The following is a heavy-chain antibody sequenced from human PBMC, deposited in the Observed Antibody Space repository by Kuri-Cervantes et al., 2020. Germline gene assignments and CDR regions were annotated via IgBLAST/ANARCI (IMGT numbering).Heavy chain of an antibody. CDR2: IYYSGST. D-gene: IGHD3-3*01. V-gene: IGHV4-39*01. CDR3: ATDGSYDFWSGYYYGMDV. J-gene: IGHJ6*02. CDR1: GGSISSSSYY. Sequence: SETLSLTCTVSGGSISSSSYYWGWIRQPPGKGLEWIGSIYYSGSTYYNPSLKSRVTISVDTSKNQFSLKLSSATAADTAVYYCATDGSYDFWSGYYYGMDVWGQGTTVTVSS.